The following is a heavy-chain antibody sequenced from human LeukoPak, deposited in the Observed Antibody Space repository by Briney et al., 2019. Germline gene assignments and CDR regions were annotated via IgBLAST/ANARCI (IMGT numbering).Heavy chain of an antibody. V-gene: IGHV3-21*01. CDR1: GFTFSRYS. Sequence: GGSLRLSCAASGFTFSRYSMNWVRQAPGKGLEWVSSISSSSSYIYYADSVKGRFTISRVNAKNSLYLQMNSLRAEDTAVYYCARDRLLTTWTMYYYGSVNWFDPWGQGTLVTVSS. CDR3: ARDRLLTTWTMYYYGSVNWFDP. D-gene: IGHD3-10*01. J-gene: IGHJ5*02. CDR2: ISSSSSYI.